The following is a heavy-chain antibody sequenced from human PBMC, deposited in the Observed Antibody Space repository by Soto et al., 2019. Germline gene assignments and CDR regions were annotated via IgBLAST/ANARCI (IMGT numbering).Heavy chain of an antibody. J-gene: IGHJ5*02. V-gene: IGHV2-5*02. CDR3: AHRRPWSSNWNSGWFDP. CDR2: IYWDDDK. D-gene: IGHD3-10*01. Sequence: QITLKESGPTRVKPTQTLALTCNFSGFSLSTSGVGVGWIRQSPGKALEWLAVIYWDDDKRYSPSLRSRLTISKDTSKNQVVLLMTNMDPLDTGTYYCAHRRPWSSNWNSGWFDPWGQGTLVTVSS. CDR1: GFSLSTSGVG.